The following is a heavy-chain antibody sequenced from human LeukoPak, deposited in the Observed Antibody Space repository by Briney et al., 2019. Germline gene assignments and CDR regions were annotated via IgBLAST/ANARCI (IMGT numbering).Heavy chain of an antibody. V-gene: IGHV1-69*06. CDR2: IIPIFGTA. Sequence: ASVKVSCKASGYTFTDYYMHWVRQAPGQGLEWMGGIIPIFGTANYAQKFQGRVTITADKSTSTAYMELSSLRSEDTAVYYCARAYGSGSYYRNYYYYYMDVWGKGTTVTVSS. D-gene: IGHD3-10*01. J-gene: IGHJ6*03. CDR3: ARAYGSGSYYRNYYYYYMDV. CDR1: GYTFTDYY.